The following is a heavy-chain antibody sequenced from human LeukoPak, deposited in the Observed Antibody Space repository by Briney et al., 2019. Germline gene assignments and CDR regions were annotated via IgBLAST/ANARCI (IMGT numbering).Heavy chain of an antibody. CDR3: ASVYYYDSSGNI. V-gene: IGHV4-39*01. CDR1: GGPLSSRRDY. D-gene: IGHD3-22*01. J-gene: IGHJ4*02. Sequence: SETLSLTCSVSGGPLSSRRDYWGWIRQPPGKGLEWIGSIYYSGSTYYNSSLKSRVTISVETSKTQFSLKLSSVTAADTAVYYCASVYYYDSSGNIWGQGTLVTVSS. CDR2: IYYSGST.